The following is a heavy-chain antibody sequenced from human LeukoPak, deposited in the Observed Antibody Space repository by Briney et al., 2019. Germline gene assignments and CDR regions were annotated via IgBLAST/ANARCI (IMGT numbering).Heavy chain of an antibody. CDR2: INLSGGST. D-gene: IGHD6-19*01. CDR3: ARDQGSGWYSFDY. J-gene: IGHJ4*02. V-gene: IGHV1-46*01. CDR1: GYTFATYY. Sequence: ASVNVSCKASGYTFATYYIHWVRQAPGQGLEWMGTINLSGGSTSYAQNFQGRVTITRDTSTSTVYMEVSSLRSEDTAVYYCARDQGSGWYSFDYWGQGTLVTVSS.